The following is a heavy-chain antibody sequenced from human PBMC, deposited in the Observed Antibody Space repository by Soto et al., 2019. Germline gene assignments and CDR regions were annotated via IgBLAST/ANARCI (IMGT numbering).Heavy chain of an antibody. CDR2: INAGNGNT. D-gene: IGHD3-9*01. J-gene: IGHJ4*02. V-gene: IGHV1-3*01. CDR3: ARDRRYDILTGYLGY. Sequence: ASVEVSCKASGYTFTSYAMHWVRQAPGQRLEWMGWINAGNGNTKYSQKFQDRVTITRDTSASTAYMERSSLRSEDTAVYYCARDRRYDILTGYLGYWGQGTLVTVAS. CDR1: GYTFTSYA.